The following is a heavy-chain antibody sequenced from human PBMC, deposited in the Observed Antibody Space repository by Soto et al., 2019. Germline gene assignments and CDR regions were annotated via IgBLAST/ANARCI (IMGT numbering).Heavy chain of an antibody. V-gene: IGHV4-39*01. J-gene: IGHJ6*02. Sequence: SETLSLTCTVSGVSISSSSYYWGWIRQPPGKGLEWIGSIYYSGSTYYNPSLKSRVTISVDTSKNQFSLKLSSVTAADTAVYYCASSGDTVTPLYYGMDVWGQGTTVTVSS. CDR3: ASSGDTVTPLYYGMDV. D-gene: IGHD4-17*01. CDR2: IYYSGST. CDR1: GVSISSSSYY.